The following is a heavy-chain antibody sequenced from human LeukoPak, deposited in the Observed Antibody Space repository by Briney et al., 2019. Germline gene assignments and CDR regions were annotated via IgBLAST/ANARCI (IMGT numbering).Heavy chain of an antibody. J-gene: IGHJ4*02. V-gene: IGHV4-59*01. CDR2: IYYSGST. D-gene: IGHD3-10*01. Sequence: SETLSLTCTVSGGSISSYHWSWIRQPPGKGLEWIGYIYYSGSTNYNPSLKSRVTISVDTSKNQFSLKVNSVTAADTAVYYCARFSLWFGELLSSAKKNRAFDYWGQGTLVTVSS. CDR1: GGSISSYH. CDR3: ARFSLWFGELLSSAKKNRAFDY.